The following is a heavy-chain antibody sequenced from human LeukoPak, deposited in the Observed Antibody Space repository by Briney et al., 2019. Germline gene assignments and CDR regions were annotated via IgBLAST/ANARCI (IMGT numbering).Heavy chain of an antibody. J-gene: IGHJ5*02. CDR3: ARGLLPPRWFDP. D-gene: IGHD2-21*02. CDR2: ISSEGSDK. Sequence: GKSLRLSCAASGFTFNNYGMHWVRQAPGKGLEWVAAISSEGSDKYYAESMKGRLTISRDNSKNTLYLQMNSLRAEDTAVYYCARGLLPPRWFDPWGQGTLVTVSS. CDR1: GFTFNNYG. V-gene: IGHV3-30*03.